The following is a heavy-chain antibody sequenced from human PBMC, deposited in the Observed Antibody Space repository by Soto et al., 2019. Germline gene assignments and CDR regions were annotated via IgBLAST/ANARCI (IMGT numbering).Heavy chain of an antibody. D-gene: IGHD3-3*01. Sequence: ASVKVSCKASVFTSSGISWVRQAPGQRLEWMGWISTHNGNTIYAQKFQGRVIMTMDTSTTTVYMELRSLRPDDTAIYLCAREGILGLFDAYDLWGQGTMVTVSS. CDR1: VFTSSG. V-gene: IGHV1-18*04. CDR3: AREGILGLFDAYDL. J-gene: IGHJ3*01. CDR2: ISTHNGNT.